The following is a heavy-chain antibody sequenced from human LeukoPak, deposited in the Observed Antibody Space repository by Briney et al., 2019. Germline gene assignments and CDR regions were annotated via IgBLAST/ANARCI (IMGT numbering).Heavy chain of an antibody. D-gene: IGHD3-16*01. J-gene: IGHJ4*02. CDR1: GFTFSGSA. CDR3: TSTDYPRDY. Sequence: GVSLRLSCAASGFTFSGSAMHWVRQASGKALEWVGRIRSKANSYATAYAASVKGRFTIYRDDSKNTAYLQMNSPTTEDTAVYYCTSTDYPRDYWGQGTLVTVSS. V-gene: IGHV3-73*01. CDR2: IRSKANSYAT.